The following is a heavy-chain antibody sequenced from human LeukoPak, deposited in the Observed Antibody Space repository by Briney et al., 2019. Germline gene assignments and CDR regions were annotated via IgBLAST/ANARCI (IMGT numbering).Heavy chain of an antibody. J-gene: IGHJ6*03. CDR1: GFTFSSFN. V-gene: IGHV3-21*01. CDR2: ITSSGTHI. D-gene: IGHD1-26*01. CDR3: ARDPYSGNYGNDYYYYMDV. Sequence: GGSLRLSCAASGFTFSSFNMNWVRQAPGRAMEWVSSITSSGTHIFYADSVRGRFTISRDNAKNSLYLQMDSLGPDDTAVYYCARDPYSGNYGNDYYYYMDVWGKGTTVTISS.